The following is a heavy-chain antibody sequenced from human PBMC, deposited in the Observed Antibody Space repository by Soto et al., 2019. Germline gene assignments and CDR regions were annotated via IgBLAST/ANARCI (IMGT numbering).Heavy chain of an antibody. Sequence: QVQLVQSGAEVKKPGASVKVSCKASGYTFTSYGISWVRQAPGQGLEWMGWNSAYNGNTNYEQKLQGRVTMTTDTSTSTAYMGLGSLRSDDTAVYYCASGYSYGAGMVYGMDVWGQGTTVTVSS. CDR2: NSAYNGNT. J-gene: IGHJ6*02. CDR3: ASGYSYGAGMVYGMDV. CDR1: GYTFTSYG. D-gene: IGHD5-18*01. V-gene: IGHV1-18*01.